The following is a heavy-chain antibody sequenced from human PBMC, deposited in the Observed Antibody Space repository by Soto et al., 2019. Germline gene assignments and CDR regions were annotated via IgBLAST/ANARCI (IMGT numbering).Heavy chain of an antibody. CDR1: GFSLSTSGMC. D-gene: IGHD1-26*01. V-gene: IGHV2-5*08. J-gene: IGHJ6*02. CDR2: IYWDDDK. Sequence: SGPTLVNPTQTLTLTCTFSGFSLSTSGMCVSWIRQPPGKALEWLALIYWDDDKRYSPSLKSRLTITKDTSKNQVVLTMTNMDPVDTATYYCARTGGGSYYYGMDVWGQGTTVTVSS. CDR3: ARTGGGSYYYGMDV.